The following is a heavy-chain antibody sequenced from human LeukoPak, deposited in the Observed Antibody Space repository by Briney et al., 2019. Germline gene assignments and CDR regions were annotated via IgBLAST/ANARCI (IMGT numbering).Heavy chain of an antibody. V-gene: IGHV4-34*01. J-gene: IGHJ6*02. D-gene: IGHD2-15*01. CDR1: GGSFSGYY. CDR3: ARGPSHRYCSGGSCHPPYYYYYGMDV. CDR2: INHSGST. Sequence: SETLSLTCAVYGGSFSGYYWSWIRQPPGKGLEWIGEINHSGSTNYNPSLKSRVTISVDTSKNQFSLKLSSVTAADTAVYYCARGPSHRYCSGGSCHPPYYYYYGMDVWGQGTTVTVSS.